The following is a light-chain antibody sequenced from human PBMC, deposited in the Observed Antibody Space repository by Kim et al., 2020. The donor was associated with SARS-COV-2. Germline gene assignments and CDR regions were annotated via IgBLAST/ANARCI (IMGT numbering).Light chain of an antibody. Sequence: VGPGQTATITCSGDRLGDKYVCWYQQKPGQSPLLVIFQDNKRPSGIPERFSGSNSANTATLTISGTQALDEADYYCQAYDTNIILFGGGTQLTVL. CDR3: QAYDTNIIL. CDR2: QDN. CDR1: RLGDKY. V-gene: IGLV3-1*01. J-gene: IGLJ2*01.